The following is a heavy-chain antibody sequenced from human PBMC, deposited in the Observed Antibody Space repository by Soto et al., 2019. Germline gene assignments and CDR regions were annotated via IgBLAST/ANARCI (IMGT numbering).Heavy chain of an antibody. CDR2: IIPILGIA. CDR3: ARDPPADSSGYYGVGYLDL. CDR1: GGTFSSYT. Sequence: QVQLVQSGAEVKKPGSSVKVSCKASGGTFSSYTISWVRQAPGQGLEWMGRIIPILGIANYAQKFQGRVQITADKSARTGYMELSSLRSEDTAVYYCARDPPADSSGYYGVGYLDLWGRGTLVTVSS. J-gene: IGHJ2*01. V-gene: IGHV1-69*08. D-gene: IGHD3-22*01.